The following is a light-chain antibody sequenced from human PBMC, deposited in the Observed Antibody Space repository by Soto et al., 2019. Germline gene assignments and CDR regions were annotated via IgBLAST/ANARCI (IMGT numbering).Light chain of an antibody. CDR1: QSVSSN. Sequence: EIVITQSPATLSVSPGERATLSCRASQSVSSNLAWYQQKPGQAPRLLIYGASTRDTGIPARFSGSRSGAEFTLTINRLQSEDFAVYYCQPYNNWPLTFGGGTKVDIK. CDR2: GAS. CDR3: QPYNNWPLT. V-gene: IGKV3-15*01. J-gene: IGKJ4*01.